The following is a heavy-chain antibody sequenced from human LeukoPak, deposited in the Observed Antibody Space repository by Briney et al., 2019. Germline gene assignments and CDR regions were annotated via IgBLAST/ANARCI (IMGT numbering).Heavy chain of an antibody. CDR1: GGSISISNYY. Sequence: SETLSLTCTVSGGSISISNYYWSWIRQPPGKGLEWIGYIYYSGYAYYNPSLKSRVTISVDRSKNQFSLKLSSVTAADTAVYYCARAGNDYSGSYLSFDYWGQGTLVTVSS. D-gene: IGHD1-26*01. CDR2: IYYSGYA. J-gene: IGHJ4*02. V-gene: IGHV4-30-2*01. CDR3: ARAGNDYSGSYLSFDY.